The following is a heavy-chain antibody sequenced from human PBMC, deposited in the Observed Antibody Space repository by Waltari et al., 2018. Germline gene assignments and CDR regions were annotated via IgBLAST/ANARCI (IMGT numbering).Heavy chain of an antibody. CDR1: GFNINYNY. J-gene: IGHJ4*01. V-gene: IGHV3-53*01. CDR3: ARGETAVLDY. D-gene: IGHD6-6*01. CDR2: IYSGGRT. Sequence: EVQLVESGGGLIQPGGSLRLSCAASGFNINYNYMTWVRQAPGKGLEWVSVIYSGGRTDYPLSMKGRVTISRDTYKNSVFLEMKSLRAEDTAVYYCARGETAVLDYWGHGTLVTVSS.